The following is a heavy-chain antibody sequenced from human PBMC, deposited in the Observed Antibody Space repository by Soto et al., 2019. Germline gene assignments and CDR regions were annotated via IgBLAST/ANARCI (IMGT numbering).Heavy chain of an antibody. Sequence: SETLSLTCAVSGYSISSGYYWGWIRQPPGKGLEWIGSIYHSGSTYYNPSLKSRVTISVDTSKNQFSLKLSSVTAADTAVYYCARDRLGGYSYGRRAGNWFDPWGQGTLVTVSS. CDR1: GYSISSGYY. CDR2: IYHSGST. CDR3: ARDRLGGYSYGRRAGNWFDP. V-gene: IGHV4-38-2*02. J-gene: IGHJ5*02. D-gene: IGHD5-18*01.